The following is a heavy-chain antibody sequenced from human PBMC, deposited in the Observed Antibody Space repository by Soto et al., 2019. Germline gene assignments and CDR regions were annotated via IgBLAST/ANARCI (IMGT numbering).Heavy chain of an antibody. D-gene: IGHD1-26*01. CDR1: GYNFNGYY. Sequence: GASVKVSCKASGYNFNGYYVHWVRQAPGRGLEWMGWINPNTGAATYAQKFQGRVTITADKSTSTAYMELSSLRSEDTAVYYCARDNKVVGATSFYYYYGMDVWGQGTTVTVSS. CDR2: INPNTGAA. J-gene: IGHJ6*02. CDR3: ARDNKVVGATSFYYYYGMDV. V-gene: IGHV1-2*02.